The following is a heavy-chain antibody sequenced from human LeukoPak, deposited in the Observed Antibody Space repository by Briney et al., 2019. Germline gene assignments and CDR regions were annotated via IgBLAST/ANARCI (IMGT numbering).Heavy chain of an antibody. J-gene: IGHJ4*02. CDR3: ARAPNCSSSGSPFWEV. V-gene: IGHV1-18*01. Sequence: GASVKVSCKSSGYTFTNYGISWVRQAPGQGLEWMGWISGYNGDTRYAQDLQGRVTVTTDTSTSTSYMELRSLRSDDTAVYYCARAPNCSSSGSPFWEVWGQGTLVTVSS. CDR2: ISGYNGDT. D-gene: IGHD3-10*01. CDR1: GYTFTNYG.